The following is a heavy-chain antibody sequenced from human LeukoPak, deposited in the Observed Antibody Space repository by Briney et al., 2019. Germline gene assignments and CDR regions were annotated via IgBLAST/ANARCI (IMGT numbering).Heavy chain of an antibody. CDR3: ARMGNYYYDSSGYYHRAFDI. D-gene: IGHD3-22*01. CDR2: IYYSGST. CDR1: GGSISSYY. V-gene: IGHV4-59*01. Sequence: TAETLSLTCTVSGGSISSYYWSWIRQPPGKGLEWIGYIYYSGSTNYNPSFKSRVTISVDTSKNQFSLKLSSVTAADTAVYYCARMGNYYYDSSGYYHRAFDIWGQGTMVTVSS. J-gene: IGHJ3*02.